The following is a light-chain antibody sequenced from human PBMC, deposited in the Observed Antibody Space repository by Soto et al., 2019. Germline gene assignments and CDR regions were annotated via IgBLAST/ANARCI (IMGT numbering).Light chain of an antibody. V-gene: IGLV2-14*01. J-gene: IGLJ2*01. Sequence: QSVLTQPASVSGSPGQSITISCTGTSSDVGGYNYVSWYQQHPGKAPKLMIYEVSNRPSGVSNRFSGSKSGNTASLTISGLQAEDEADYYCSSYTSSSNLVVFGGGTPLTVL. CDR3: SSYTSSSNLVV. CDR2: EVS. CDR1: SSDVGGYNY.